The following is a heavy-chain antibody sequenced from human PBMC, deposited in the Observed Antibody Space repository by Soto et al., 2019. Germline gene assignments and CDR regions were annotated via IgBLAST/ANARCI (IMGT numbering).Heavy chain of an antibody. D-gene: IGHD6-6*01. CDR2: IIPIFGTA. CDR1: GGTFSSYA. V-gene: IGHV1-69*13. Sequence: SVKVSCKASGGTFSSYAISWVRQAPGQGLEWMGGIIPIFGTANYAQKFQGRVTITADESTSTAYMELSSLRSEDTAVYYCARGRLPLILVNYYYYYGMDVWGQGTTVTVSS. CDR3: ARGRLPLILVNYYYYYGMDV. J-gene: IGHJ6*02.